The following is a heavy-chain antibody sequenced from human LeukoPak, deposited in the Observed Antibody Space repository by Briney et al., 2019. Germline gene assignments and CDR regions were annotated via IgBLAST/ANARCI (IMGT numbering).Heavy chain of an antibody. D-gene: IGHD6-13*01. CDR2: IYTSGST. J-gene: IGHJ4*02. Sequence: SETLSLTCTVSGGSISDAAYYWSWIRQHPGEGLKWIGRIYTSGSTNYNPSLKSRVTISVDRSKNQFSLKLSSVTAADTAVYYCASVYSSSWSRDYWGQGTLVTVSS. CDR1: GGSISDAAYY. CDR3: ASVYSSSWSRDY. V-gene: IGHV4-31*03.